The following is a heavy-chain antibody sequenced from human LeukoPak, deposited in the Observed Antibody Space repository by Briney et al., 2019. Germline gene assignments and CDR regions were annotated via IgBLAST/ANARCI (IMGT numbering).Heavy chain of an antibody. J-gene: IGHJ4*02. Sequence: GGSLRLSCAASGFTFSSYGMHWIRQAPGKGLEWVSYITGSSNRIHYADSVRGRFTISRDNAMNSLHLQMNSLRDEDTAMYYCARSVEGAFDFWGQGTLVTVSS. CDR1: GFTFSSYG. CDR2: ITGSSNRI. V-gene: IGHV3-48*02. CDR3: ARSVEGAFDF. D-gene: IGHD6-19*01.